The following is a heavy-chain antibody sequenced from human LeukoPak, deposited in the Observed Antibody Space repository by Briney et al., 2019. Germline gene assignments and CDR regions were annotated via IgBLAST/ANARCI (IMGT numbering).Heavy chain of an antibody. Sequence: PGGSLGLSCAASGFTFDDYAMHWVRQAPGKGLEWVSGISWNSGSIGYADSVKGRFTISRDNAKNSLYLQMNSLRAEDTALYYCAKDTRMGDYWGQGTLVTVSS. CDR2: ISWNSGSI. CDR1: GFTFDDYA. CDR3: AKDTRMGDY. J-gene: IGHJ4*02. V-gene: IGHV3-9*01.